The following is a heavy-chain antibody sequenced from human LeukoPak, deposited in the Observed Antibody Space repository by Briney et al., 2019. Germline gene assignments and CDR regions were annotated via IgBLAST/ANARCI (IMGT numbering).Heavy chain of an antibody. Sequence: GGSLRLSCAASGFTLSSYSMNWVRQAPGKGLEWVSSISRSSAYIYYADSVKGRFTISRDNAKNSLYLQMNSLRAEDTAVYYCARGLRYSGSYLRIFHYYYMDVWGKGTTVTVSS. J-gene: IGHJ6*03. CDR1: GFTLSSYS. CDR2: ISRSSAYI. V-gene: IGHV3-21*01. CDR3: ARGLRYSGSYLRIFHYYYMDV. D-gene: IGHD1-26*01.